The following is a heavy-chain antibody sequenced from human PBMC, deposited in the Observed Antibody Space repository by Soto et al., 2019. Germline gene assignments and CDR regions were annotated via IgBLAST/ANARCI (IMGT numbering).Heavy chain of an antibody. CDR2: ISYTGST. D-gene: IGHD1-26*01. J-gene: IGHJ4*02. CDR1: GGSMSSNY. V-gene: IGHV4-59*01. CDR3: ATGGSYGELFDY. Sequence: SETLSLTCTVSGGSMSSNYWTWIRQSPGKGLEWIGYISYTGSTKYNPSLKSRVTISLDTSKNQFSLRLTSVTSADTAVYYCATGGSYGELFDYSGQGAQVTVSS.